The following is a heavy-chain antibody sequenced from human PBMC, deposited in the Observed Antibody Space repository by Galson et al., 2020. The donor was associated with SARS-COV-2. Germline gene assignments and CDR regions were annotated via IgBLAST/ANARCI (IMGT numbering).Heavy chain of an antibody. D-gene: IGHD4-17*01. CDR2: ISGSGGST. Sequence: GGSLRLCCAASGFTFSSYAMSWVRQAPGKGLEWVSAISGSGGSTYYADSVKGRFTISRDNSKNTLYLQMNSLRAEDTAVYYCAKDGMTTVTHAYYYGMDVWGQGTTVTVSS. V-gene: IGHV3-23*01. J-gene: IGHJ6*02. CDR3: AKDGMTTVTHAYYYGMDV. CDR1: GFTFSSYA.